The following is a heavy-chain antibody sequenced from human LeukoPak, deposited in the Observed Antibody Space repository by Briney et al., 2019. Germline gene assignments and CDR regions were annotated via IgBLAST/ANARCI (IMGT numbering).Heavy chain of an antibody. CDR3: ARGHSSGYSDH. Sequence: TSETLSLTCTVSGGSISSYYWSWIRQPPGKGLEWIGYIYYSGSTNYNPSLKSRVTISVDTSKNQFSLKLGSVTAADTAVYYCARGHSSGYSDHWGQGTLVTVSS. CDR2: IYYSGST. V-gene: IGHV4-59*08. CDR1: GGSISSYY. D-gene: IGHD3-22*01. J-gene: IGHJ4*02.